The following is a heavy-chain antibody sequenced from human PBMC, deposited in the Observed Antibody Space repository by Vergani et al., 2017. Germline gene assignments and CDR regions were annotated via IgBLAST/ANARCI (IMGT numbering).Heavy chain of an antibody. CDR1: GITFWKFG. J-gene: IGHJ3*02. CDR2: ISGSGATS. CDR3: AKVGRSEVAGTFGAFDI. Sequence: EVDLVESGGGLAQPGGSLRLSCEASGITFWKFGMHWVRQGPGKGLEWVSGISGSGATSYYAESMKGRFAMSRDNSKNTLFLHMNSLRPEDTAVYYCAKVGRSEVAGTFGAFDIWGQGTMVTVSS. V-gene: IGHV3-23*04. D-gene: IGHD6-19*01.